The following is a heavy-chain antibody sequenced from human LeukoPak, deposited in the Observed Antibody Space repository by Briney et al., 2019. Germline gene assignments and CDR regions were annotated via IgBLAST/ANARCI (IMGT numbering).Heavy chain of an antibody. D-gene: IGHD3-9*01. CDR2: INESAPRT. CDR1: GFSLSSNG. J-gene: IGHJ6*01. V-gene: IGHV3-23*01. CDR3: AKRQRLVKVYYGMDV. Sequence: PGGSLRLSCAGSGFSLSSNGMSWVRQAPGKGLVWVSAINESAPRTYYADSVRGGFTISRDDSKNTLYLQMNSLKAEDTAIYYCAKRQRLVKVYYGMDVWGEGTTVTVS.